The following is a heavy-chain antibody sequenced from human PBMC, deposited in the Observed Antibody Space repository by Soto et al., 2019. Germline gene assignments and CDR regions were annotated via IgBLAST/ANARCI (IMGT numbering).Heavy chain of an antibody. D-gene: IGHD3-10*01. CDR3: ARAVAPYFGTWFDP. Sequence: PSETLSLTCGVSGGSITSGNSYSWSWIRQPPGKGLEWIGSISHTGSTSYNPSLKGRLTMSVDKSKNQFSLRLSSVTAADMAVYYCARAVAPYFGTWFDPWGQGILVTVSS. CDR2: ISHTGST. V-gene: IGHV4-30-2*01. CDR1: GGSITSGNSYS. J-gene: IGHJ5*02.